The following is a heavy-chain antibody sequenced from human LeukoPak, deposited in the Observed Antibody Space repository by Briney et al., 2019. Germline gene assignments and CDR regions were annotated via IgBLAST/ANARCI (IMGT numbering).Heavy chain of an antibody. CDR1: GGSISSYY. D-gene: IGHD4-17*01. V-gene: IGHV4-4*07. J-gene: IGHJ5*02. CDR2: IYTSGST. CDR3: ARGRHGDFGRDNWFDP. Sequence: PSETLSLTCTVSGGSISSYYWIWIRQPAGKGLEWIGRIYTSGSTNYNPSLKSRVTMSVDTSKNQFSLKLSSVTAADTAVYYCARGRHGDFGRDNWFDPWGQGTLVTASS.